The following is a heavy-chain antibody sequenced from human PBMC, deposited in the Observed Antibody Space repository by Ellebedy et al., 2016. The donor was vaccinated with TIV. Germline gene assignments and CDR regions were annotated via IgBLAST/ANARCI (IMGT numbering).Heavy chain of an antibody. Sequence: PGGSLRLSCAASGFTFSSYWMHWVRQVPGKGLVWLSRIYSDGSITSYADSAKGRFTISRDDSKNTLYLQMNSLRVDDTAVYYCVKGAFPVPTVMAVWGQGTTVTVSS. J-gene: IGHJ6*02. CDR2: IYSDGSIT. V-gene: IGHV3-74*01. CDR1: GFTFSSYW. CDR3: VKGAFPVPTVMAV. D-gene: IGHD4-17*01.